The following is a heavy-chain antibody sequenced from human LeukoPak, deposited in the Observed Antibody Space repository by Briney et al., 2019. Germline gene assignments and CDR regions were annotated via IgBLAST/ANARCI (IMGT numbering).Heavy chain of an antibody. CDR2: TRKKANSYTT. V-gene: IGHV3-72*01. CDR1: GFTFSDHY. Sequence: PGGSLRLSCAASGFTFSDHYMDWVRQAPGKGLEWVGRTRKKANSYTTEYAAPVKGRFTISRDDSKNSLYLQMNSLKTEDTAVYYCARSGIAVAGPPYYYYYGMDVWGKGTTVTVSS. J-gene: IGHJ6*04. CDR3: ARSGIAVAGPPYYYYYGMDV. D-gene: IGHD6-19*01.